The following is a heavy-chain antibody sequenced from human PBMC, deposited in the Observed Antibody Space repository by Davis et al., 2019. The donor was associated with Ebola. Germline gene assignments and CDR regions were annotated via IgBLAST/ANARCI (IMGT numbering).Heavy chain of an antibody. Sequence: GESLKISCAASGFTFGDYGMSWVRQAPGKGLEWVSFISGSGGSTYYADSVKGRLTISRDDSQDTVYMQMDSLRAEDTAVYFCAKDGKYGLDAFEAWGQGTMVTVSS. J-gene: IGHJ3*01. V-gene: IGHV3-23*01. CDR1: GFTFGDYG. CDR2: ISGSGGST. D-gene: IGHD3/OR15-3a*01. CDR3: AKDGKYGLDAFEA.